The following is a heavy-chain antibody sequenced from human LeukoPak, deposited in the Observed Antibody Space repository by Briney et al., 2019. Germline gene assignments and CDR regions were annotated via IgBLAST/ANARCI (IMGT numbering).Heavy chain of an antibody. J-gene: IGHJ4*02. CDR3: AKDFEDSSGWPLFDY. D-gene: IGHD6-19*01. CDR1: GFTFDDYA. V-gene: IGHV3-9*01. CDR2: ISWNSGSI. Sequence: GGSLRLSCAASGFTFDDYAMHWVRQAPGKGLEWVSGISWNSGSIGYADSVKGRFTISRDNAKNSLYLQMNSLRAEDTALYYCAKDFEDSSGWPLFDYWGQGTLVTASS.